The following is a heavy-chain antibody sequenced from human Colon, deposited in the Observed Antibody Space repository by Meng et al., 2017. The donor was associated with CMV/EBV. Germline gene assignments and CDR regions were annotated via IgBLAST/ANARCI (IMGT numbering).Heavy chain of an antibody. D-gene: IGHD3/OR15-3a*01. V-gene: IGHV4-59*01. CDR3: ARVEIFGPRGWFDP. J-gene: IGHJ5*02. Sequence: GSLRLSCTVSGGSIRSYYWSWIRQPPGKGLEWIGSIFDSGSTTYNPFLKSRVTISVDTSKNQFSLKLSSVTAADTAVYYCARVEIFGPRGWFDPWGQGTLVTVSS. CDR1: GGSIRSYY. CDR2: IFDSGST.